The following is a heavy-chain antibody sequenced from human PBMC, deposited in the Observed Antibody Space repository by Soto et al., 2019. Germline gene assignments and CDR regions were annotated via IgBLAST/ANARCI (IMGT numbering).Heavy chain of an antibody. CDR1: GGSVNGYY. Sequence: SETLSLTCAVYGGSVNGYYWNWIRQPPGKGLEWIGEINHTGSTHYNPSLKSRVTMSVDTSKNQFSLRLSSVTAADTAIYCCATRITVFGLLIPPFDPWGQGTQVTVS. D-gene: IGHD3-3*01. J-gene: IGHJ5*02. V-gene: IGHV4-34*01. CDR3: ATRITVFGLLIPPFDP. CDR2: INHTGST.